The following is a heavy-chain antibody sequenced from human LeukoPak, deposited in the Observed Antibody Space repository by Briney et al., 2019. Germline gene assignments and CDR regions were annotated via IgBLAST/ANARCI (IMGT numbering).Heavy chain of an antibody. Sequence: PGRSLTLSCAASGFTFSSYGMDCVRPPPGKWLGWVSSISGSSTYIYYADSVKGRFTISRDNAKNSLYLQMSSLRAEDTAVYYCARRMGRDGYNPNWFDPWGQGTLVTVSS. CDR2: ISGSSTYI. CDR3: ARRMGRDGYNPNWFDP. CDR1: GFTFSSYG. V-gene: IGHV3-21*01. J-gene: IGHJ5*02. D-gene: IGHD5-24*01.